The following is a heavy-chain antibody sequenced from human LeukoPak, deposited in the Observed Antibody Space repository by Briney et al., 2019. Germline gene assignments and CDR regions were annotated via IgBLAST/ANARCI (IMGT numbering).Heavy chain of an antibody. CDR1: GGSISSYSYY. CDR3: ASLGYCSGGNCSNGFDP. V-gene: IGHV4-39*07. D-gene: IGHD2-15*01. J-gene: IGHJ5*02. Sequence: SETLSLTCTVSGGSISSYSYYWGWIRQPPGKGLEWIGSIHYGGSTYYNPSLKSRVTISVDTSKNQFSLKLSSVTAADTAVYYCASLGYCSGGNCSNGFDPWGQGTLVTVSS. CDR2: IHYGGST.